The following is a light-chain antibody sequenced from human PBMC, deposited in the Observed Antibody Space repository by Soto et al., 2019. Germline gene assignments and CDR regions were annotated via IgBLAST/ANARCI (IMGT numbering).Light chain of an antibody. CDR3: AAWDDSMSGHWG. V-gene: IGLV1-47*01. Sequence: QSVLTQPPSASGTPGQRVTISCSGSSSHIGSNYVYWYQQLPGTAPKLLIYRNNQRPSGVPDRFSGSKSGTSASLAISGRRSEDAADYYCAAWDDSMSGHWGFGGGTKLTVL. CDR2: RNN. CDR1: SSHIGSNY. J-gene: IGLJ3*02.